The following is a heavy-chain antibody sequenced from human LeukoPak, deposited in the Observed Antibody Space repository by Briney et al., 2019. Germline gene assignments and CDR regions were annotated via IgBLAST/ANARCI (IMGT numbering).Heavy chain of an antibody. Sequence: PSETLSLTCTVSGGSISSGGYYWSWIRQHPGKGLEWIGYIYYSGSTYYNPSLKSRVTISVDTSKSQFSLKLSSVTAADTAVYYCARVKGDIVVVPAAIYFDYWGQGTLVTVSS. D-gene: IGHD2-2*01. CDR2: IYYSGST. V-gene: IGHV4-31*03. J-gene: IGHJ4*02. CDR1: GGSISSGGYY. CDR3: ARVKGDIVVVPAAIYFDY.